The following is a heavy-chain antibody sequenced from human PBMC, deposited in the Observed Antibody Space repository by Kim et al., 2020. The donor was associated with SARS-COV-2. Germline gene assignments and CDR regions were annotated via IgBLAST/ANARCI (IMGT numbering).Heavy chain of an antibody. CDR3: ARDLSFVSYYGSGSYGVDY. J-gene: IGHJ4*02. D-gene: IGHD3-10*01. CDR2: ISSSSSYI. V-gene: IGHV3-21*01. CDR1: GFTFSSYS. Sequence: GGSLRLSCAASGFTFSSYSMNWVRQAPGKGLEWVSSISSSSSYIYYADSVKGRFTISRDNAKNSLYLQMNSLRAEDTAVYYCARDLSFVSYYGSGSYGVDYWGQGTLVTVSS.